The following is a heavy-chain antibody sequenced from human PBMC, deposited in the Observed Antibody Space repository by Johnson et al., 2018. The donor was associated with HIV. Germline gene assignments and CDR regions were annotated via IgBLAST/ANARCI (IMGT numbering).Heavy chain of an antibody. CDR3: ARDPSTAAADSKDAFDI. V-gene: IGHV3-20*04. D-gene: IGHD6-13*01. Sequence: VQLVESGGGVVRPVGSLRLSCAASGFTFDDYGMSWVRQAPGKGLEWVSGINWNGGSTGYADSVKGRFTISRDNAKNSLYLQMNSLRAEDTALYYCARDPSTAAADSKDAFDIWGQGTMVTVSS. CDR2: INWNGGST. J-gene: IGHJ3*02. CDR1: GFTFDDYG.